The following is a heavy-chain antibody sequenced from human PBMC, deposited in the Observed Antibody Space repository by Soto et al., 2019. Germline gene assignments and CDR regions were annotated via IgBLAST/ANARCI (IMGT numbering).Heavy chain of an antibody. CDR3: ARAVSQDIVVVQAAQPYYYYYGMDV. CDR2: INPNSGGT. Sequence: ASVKVSCKASGYTFTGYYMHWVRQAPGPGLEWMGWINPNSGGTNYAQKFQGWVTMTRDTSISTAYMELSRLRSDDTAVYYCARAVSQDIVVVQAAQPYYYYYGMDVWGQGTTVTVSS. V-gene: IGHV1-2*04. CDR1: GYTFTGYY. D-gene: IGHD2-2*01. J-gene: IGHJ6*02.